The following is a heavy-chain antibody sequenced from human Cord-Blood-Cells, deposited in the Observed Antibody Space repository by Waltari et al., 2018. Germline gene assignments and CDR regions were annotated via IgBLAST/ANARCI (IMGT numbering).Heavy chain of an antibody. Sequence: QVQLQQWGAGLLKPSETLSLTCAVYGGSVSGYYWSWIRQPPGKGLEWIGEINHSGSTNYNPSLKSRVTISVDTSKNQFSLKLSSVTAADTAVYYCASFEYWGQGTLVTVSS. CDR1: GGSVSGYY. J-gene: IGHJ4*02. CDR3: ASFEY. V-gene: IGHV4-34*01. CDR2: INHSGST.